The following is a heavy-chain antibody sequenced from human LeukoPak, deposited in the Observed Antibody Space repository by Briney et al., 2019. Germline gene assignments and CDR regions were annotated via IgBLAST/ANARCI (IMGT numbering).Heavy chain of an antibody. CDR3: ARDGSGYSYCS. D-gene: IGHD5-18*01. CDR2: IYSGGST. Sequence: GGSLRLSCAASGFTVSSSYMSWVRPAPGKGLEWVSVIYSGGSTYYADSVKGRFTISRDNSKNTLYLQMNSLRAEDTAVYYCARDGSGYSYCSWGQGTLVTVSS. CDR1: GFTVSSSY. J-gene: IGHJ5*02. V-gene: IGHV3-53*01.